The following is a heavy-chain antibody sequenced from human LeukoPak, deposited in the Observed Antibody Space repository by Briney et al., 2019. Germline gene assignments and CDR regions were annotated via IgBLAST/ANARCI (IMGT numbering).Heavy chain of an antibody. CDR2: ISYDGSNK. V-gene: IGHV3-30-3*01. D-gene: IGHD6-13*01. CDR1: GFTFSSYA. CDR3: AREAAAGTVGWFDP. Sequence: GGCLRLSCAAAGFTFSSYAMHWVRQAPGNGREWVAVISYDGSNKYYADSVKGPFTISRDNSKNTLYLQMNSLRAEDKAVYYCAREAAAGTVGWFDPWGQGTLVTVSS. J-gene: IGHJ5*02.